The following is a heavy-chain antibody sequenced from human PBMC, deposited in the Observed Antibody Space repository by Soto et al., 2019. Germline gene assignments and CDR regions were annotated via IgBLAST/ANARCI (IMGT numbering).Heavy chain of an antibody. D-gene: IGHD3-22*01. CDR3: ARDYDSSGYPRYYFDY. Sequence: SETLSLTCTVSGGSMISYYWSWIRQPPGRGLEWIGFIYYAGSTKYNPSLNSRVTISVDNSKNTLYLQMNSLRAEDTAVYYCARDYDSSGYPRYYFDYWGQGTLVTVSS. J-gene: IGHJ4*02. V-gene: IGHV4-59*12. CDR2: IYYAGST. CDR1: GGSMISYY.